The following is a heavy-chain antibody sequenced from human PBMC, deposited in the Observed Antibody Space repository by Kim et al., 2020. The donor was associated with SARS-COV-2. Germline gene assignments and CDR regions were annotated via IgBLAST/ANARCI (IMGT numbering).Heavy chain of an antibody. V-gene: IGHV4-59*01. J-gene: IGHJ4*02. CDR3: ARGDNGYDFPDY. CDR2: MYYSGTT. D-gene: IGHD5-12*01. Sequence: SETLSLSCTVSGGSISGYYWSWIRQPPGKGLEWIGYMYYSGTTKYNPSLKSRVTISIDSSKKQFSLQMTSVTAADTAVYYCARGDNGYDFPDYWGQGTLVTVSS. CDR1: GGSISGYY.